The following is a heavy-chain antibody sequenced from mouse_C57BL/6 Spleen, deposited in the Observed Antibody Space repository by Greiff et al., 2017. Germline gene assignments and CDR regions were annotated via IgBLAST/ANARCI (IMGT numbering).Heavy chain of an antibody. V-gene: IGHV1-69*01. D-gene: IGHD2-3*01. CDR2: IDPSDSYT. J-gene: IGHJ2*01. Sequence: VQLQQPGAELVMPGASVKLSCKASGYTFTSYWMHWVKQRPGQGLEWIGEIDPSDSYTNYNQKFKGKSTLTVDKSSSTAYMQLSSLTSEDSAVYYCARFSDGYGYWGQGTTLTVSS. CDR3: ARFSDGYGY. CDR1: GYTFTSYW.